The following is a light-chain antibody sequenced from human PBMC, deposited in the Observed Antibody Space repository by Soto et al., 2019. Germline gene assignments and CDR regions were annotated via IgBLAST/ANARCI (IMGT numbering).Light chain of an antibody. V-gene: IGKV1-39*01. Sequence: DMQITQSPSSLSASVGDGVTITCRASQSISSYVSWYQQKPGKAPKLLIYAASRLESGVPSRFSGSRSGKDFTLTISSLQPEDFATYYCQQSYSRMTFGQGTRLEIK. CDR3: QQSYSRMT. CDR1: QSISSY. J-gene: IGKJ5*01. CDR2: AAS.